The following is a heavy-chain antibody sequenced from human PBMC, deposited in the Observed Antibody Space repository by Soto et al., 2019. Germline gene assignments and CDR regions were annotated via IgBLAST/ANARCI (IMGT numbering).Heavy chain of an antibody. CDR2: VTAYNGDT. CDR3: ARGPDL. Sequence: QAQLVQSAAEVKKPGASVRLSGRASGYNFFDYTIIWVRQTPEKRLEWVGWVTAYNGDTRCAEKFKGRVTVTSDTRTSTSYLELRSLKSDDSAIYYCARGPDLWGRGTLVTVSS. CDR1: GYNFFDYT. J-gene: IGHJ2*01. V-gene: IGHV1-18*01.